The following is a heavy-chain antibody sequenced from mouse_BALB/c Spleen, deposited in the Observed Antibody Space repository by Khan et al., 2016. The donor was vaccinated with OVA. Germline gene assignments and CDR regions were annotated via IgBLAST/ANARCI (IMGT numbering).Heavy chain of an antibody. V-gene: IGHV2-6-7*01. Sequence: QVQLKQSGPGLVAPSQSLSTTCTVSGFSLTGYGVNWVRQPPGKGLEWLGMIWVDGSTDYNSALKSRLSISKDNSKSQVFLKMNSLQTDDTARYFCARDKGNPYAMDYWGQGTSVTVSS. J-gene: IGHJ4*01. CDR1: GFSLTGYG. D-gene: IGHD2-1*01. CDR2: IWVDGST. CDR3: ARDKGNPYAMDY.